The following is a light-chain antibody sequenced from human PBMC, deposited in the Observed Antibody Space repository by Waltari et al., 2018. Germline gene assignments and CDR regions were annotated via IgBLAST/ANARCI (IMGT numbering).Light chain of an antibody. Sequence: DIQMTQSPSTLSASVGDRVTITCRASQNINNWLAWYQQPHGRAPKLLIYEASSLESGVPSRFRGSGSGTLFTLTITSLQPDDVALYYCQQYKTFSRTFGQGTQVEIK. CDR3: QQYKTFSRT. CDR1: QNINNW. V-gene: IGKV1-5*01. CDR2: EAS. J-gene: IGKJ1*01.